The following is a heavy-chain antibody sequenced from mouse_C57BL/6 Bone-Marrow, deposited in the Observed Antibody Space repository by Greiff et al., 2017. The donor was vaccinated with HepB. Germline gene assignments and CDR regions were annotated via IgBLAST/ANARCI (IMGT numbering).Heavy chain of an antibody. J-gene: IGHJ2*01. V-gene: IGHV1-15*01. CDR2: IDPETGGT. Sequence: VQLQQSGAELVRPGASVTLSCKASGYTFTDYEMHWVKQTPVHGLEWIGAIDPETGGTAYNQKFKGKAILTADKSSSTAYMELRSLTSEDSAVYYCTRRGYDGYPSDYWGQGTTLTVSS. D-gene: IGHD2-3*01. CDR3: TRRGYDGYPSDY. CDR1: GYTFTDYE.